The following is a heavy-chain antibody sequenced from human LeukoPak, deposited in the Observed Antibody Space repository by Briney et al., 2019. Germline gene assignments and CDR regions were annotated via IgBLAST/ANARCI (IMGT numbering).Heavy chain of an antibody. D-gene: IGHD3-3*01. Sequence: GGSLRLSCAASGFTVSSNYMSWVRQAPGKGLEWVSVIYSGGSTYYADSVKGRFTISRDNSKNTLYLQMNSLRAEDTAVYYCARGGVVIIGPPGGYYMDVWGKGTTVTVSS. CDR1: GFTVSSNY. V-gene: IGHV3-53*01. J-gene: IGHJ6*03. CDR2: IYSGGST. CDR3: ARGGVVIIGPPGGYYMDV.